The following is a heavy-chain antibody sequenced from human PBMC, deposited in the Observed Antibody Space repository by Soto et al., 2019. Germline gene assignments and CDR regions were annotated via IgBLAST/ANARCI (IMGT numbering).Heavy chain of an antibody. CDR1: GFAISRGYY. J-gene: IGHJ4*02. Sequence: PSETLSLTCHVSGFAISRGYYWSWVRQPPGKGLEWIGSIYPSVSSYHNPSLESRLTLSIDTSKNQFTLKLASVTAADTALYYCAREKVGTTFFDNWGQGTQVTVS. CDR2: IYPSVSS. V-gene: IGHV4-38-2*02. CDR3: AREKVGTTFFDN. D-gene: IGHD1-1*01.